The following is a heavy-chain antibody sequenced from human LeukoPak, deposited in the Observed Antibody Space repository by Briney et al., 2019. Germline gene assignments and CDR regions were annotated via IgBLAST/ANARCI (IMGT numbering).Heavy chain of an antibody. D-gene: IGHD6-13*01. Sequence: GGSLRLSCAASGFPFSSYGMHWVRQAPGKGLEWVAVISYDGSNKYYGDSVKDRFSISRDNSKKTLFLQMNSLRTDDTAVYFCAKAGYSSNWHLGYWGQGTLVTVSS. CDR2: ISYDGSNK. CDR1: GFPFSSYG. CDR3: AKAGYSSNWHLGY. J-gene: IGHJ4*02. V-gene: IGHV3-30*18.